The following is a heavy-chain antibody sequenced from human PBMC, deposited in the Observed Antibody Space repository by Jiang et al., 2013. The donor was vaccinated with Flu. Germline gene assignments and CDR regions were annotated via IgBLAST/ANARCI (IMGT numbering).Heavy chain of an antibody. D-gene: IGHD3-22*01. Sequence: KPTQTLTLTCTLSGFSLNTRGMCVSWIRQPPGKALEWLALIDWADDKYYSTSPNTRLTISKDSSKNQVVLTMTNLDPVDTATYYCARIYYYDRDGFDIWGQGTMVTVSS. CDR3: ARIYYYDRDGFDI. CDR1: GFSLNTRGMC. CDR2: IDWADDK. J-gene: IGHJ3*02. V-gene: IGHV2-70*01.